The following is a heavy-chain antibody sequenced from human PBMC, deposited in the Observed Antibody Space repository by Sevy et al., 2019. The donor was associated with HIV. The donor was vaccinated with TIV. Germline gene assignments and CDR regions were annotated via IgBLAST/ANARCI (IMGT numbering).Heavy chain of an antibody. CDR3: ARVGYNYGFYAFDI. J-gene: IGHJ3*02. CDR1: GGSISSGGYY. CDR2: IYYSGIT. Sequence: SETLSLTCTVSGGSISSGGYYWSWIRQHPGKGLEWIGYIYYSGITYYNPSLKSRITMSLDTSKAQFCLKLSSVTAADTAVYYCARVGYNYGFYAFDIWGQGTMVTVSS. V-gene: IGHV4-31*03. D-gene: IGHD5-18*01.